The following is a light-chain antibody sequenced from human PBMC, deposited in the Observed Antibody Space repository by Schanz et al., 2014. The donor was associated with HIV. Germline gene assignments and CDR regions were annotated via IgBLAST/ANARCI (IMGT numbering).Light chain of an antibody. CDR3: ATWDDRFKGPV. J-gene: IGLJ3*02. Sequence: SVLTQPPSVSGAPGQRVSISCTGSSSNIGAGYDVHWYQQLPGTAPKLLIYGNNNRPSGVPDRFSGSKSGTSASLAITGLQPEDEADYFCATWDDRFKGPVFGAGTKLTVL. CDR1: SSNIGAGYD. CDR2: GNN. V-gene: IGLV1-40*01.